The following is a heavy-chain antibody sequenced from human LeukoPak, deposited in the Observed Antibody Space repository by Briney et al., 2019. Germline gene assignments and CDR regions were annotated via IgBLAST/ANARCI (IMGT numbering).Heavy chain of an antibody. J-gene: IGHJ4*02. Sequence: QPGGSLRLSCAASGFTFNTYWMTWVRRAPGKGLEWVANIKQDGSEKDYVESVKGRFTISRDNAKNSLYLQINSLRAEDTAVYYCARDPPIHRPWRGGNGDYWGQGTLVTVSS. V-gene: IGHV3-7*01. CDR2: IKQDGSEK. CDR3: ARDPPIHRPWRGGNGDY. D-gene: IGHD4-23*01. CDR1: GFTFNTYW.